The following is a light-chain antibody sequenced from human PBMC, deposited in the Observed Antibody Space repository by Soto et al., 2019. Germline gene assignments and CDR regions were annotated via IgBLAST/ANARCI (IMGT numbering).Light chain of an antibody. V-gene: IGKV3-11*01. J-gene: IGKJ4*01. CDR1: QSVSSY. Sequence: EIVLTQSPATLSLSPGERATLSCRASQSVSSYLAWYQQKPGQAPRLLIYDASNRATGIPARFSGSGSGTDVTLTISSLEPEEFAVYYCQQRSNPLTVGGGTKVEIK. CDR2: DAS. CDR3: QQRSNPLT.